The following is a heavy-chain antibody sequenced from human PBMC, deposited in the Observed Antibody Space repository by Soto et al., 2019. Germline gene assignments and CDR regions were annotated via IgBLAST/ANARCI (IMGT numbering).Heavy chain of an antibody. CDR3: ARHPGTTITTRGYYYGMDV. J-gene: IGHJ6*02. Sequence: SSETLSLTCTVSGGSISSSSYYWGWIRQPPGKGLEWIGSIYYSGSTYYNPSLKSRVTISVDTSKNQFSLKLSSVTAADTAVYYCARHPGTTITTRGYYYGMDVWGQGTTVTVSS. CDR1: GGSISSSSYY. CDR2: IYYSGST. D-gene: IGHD4-4*01. V-gene: IGHV4-39*01.